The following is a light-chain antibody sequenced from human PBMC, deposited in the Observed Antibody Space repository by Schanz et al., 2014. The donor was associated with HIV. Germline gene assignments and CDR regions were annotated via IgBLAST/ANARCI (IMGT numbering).Light chain of an antibody. V-gene: IGLV1-44*01. CDR3: SSYANTDTVL. CDR2: GNN. J-gene: IGLJ2*01. Sequence: QSVLTQPPSVSGTPGQRVTISCSGGTSNIGRNSVNWYQQLPGTAPKLLIYGNNQRPSGVPDRFSGSKSGTSASLAISGLQSEDEADYYCSSYANTDTVLFGGGTKLTVL. CDR1: TSNIGRNS.